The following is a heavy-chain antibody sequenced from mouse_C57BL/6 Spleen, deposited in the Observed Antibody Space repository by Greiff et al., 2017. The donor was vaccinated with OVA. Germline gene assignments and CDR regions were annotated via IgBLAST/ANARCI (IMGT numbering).Heavy chain of an antibody. V-gene: IGHV2-2*01. CDR3: ARKDSKGGYWYFDV. Sequence: QVQLKQSGPGLVQPSQSLSITCTVSGFSLTSYGVHWVRQSPGKGLEWLGVIWSGGSTDYNAAFISRLSISKDNSKSQVFFKMNSLQADDTAIYYCARKDSKGGYWYFDVWGTGTTVTVSS. CDR1: GFSLTSYG. D-gene: IGHD2-5*01. J-gene: IGHJ1*03. CDR2: IWSGGST.